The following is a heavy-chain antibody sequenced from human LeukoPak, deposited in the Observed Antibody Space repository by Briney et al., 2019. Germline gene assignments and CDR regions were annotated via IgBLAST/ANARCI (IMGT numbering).Heavy chain of an antibody. CDR2: IWYDGSNK. V-gene: IGHV3-33*01. J-gene: IGHJ4*02. Sequence: PGGSLRLSCAASGFTFSSYGMHWVRQAPGKGLEWVAVIWYDGSNKYYADSVKGRFTISRDNSKNTLYLQMNSLRAEDTAVYYCARDHGRWGSYHNFDYWGQGTLVTVSS. CDR3: ARDHGRWGSYHNFDY. D-gene: IGHD1-26*01. CDR1: GFTFSSYG.